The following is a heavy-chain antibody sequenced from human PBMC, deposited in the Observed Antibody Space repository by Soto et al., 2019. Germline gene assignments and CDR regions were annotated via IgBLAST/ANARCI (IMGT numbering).Heavy chain of an antibody. CDR2: IYYSGST. D-gene: IGHD5-18*01. J-gene: IGHJ5*02. CDR3: ARDPGSAMTHNWFDP. CDR1: GCSISSYY. V-gene: IGHV4-59*01. Sequence: PSETLSLTCTVSGCSISSYYWSWIRQPPGKGLEWIGYIYYSGSTNYNPSLKSRVTISVDTSKNQFSLKLSSVTAAGTAVYYCARDPGSAMTHNWFDPWGQGTLVTVSS.